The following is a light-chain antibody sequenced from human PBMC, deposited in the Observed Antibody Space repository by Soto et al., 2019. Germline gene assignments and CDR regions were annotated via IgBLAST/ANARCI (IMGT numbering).Light chain of an antibody. V-gene: IGKV3-20*01. CDR3: QQYGSSFLT. Sequence: EIVLTQSPGTLSLSPGERATLSCRASQSVTTNQLAWFQQKPGQAPRLLIYDASGRATGIPDRFSSSGSGTDFTLTISRLEPEDFAVYYCQQYGSSFLTFGQGTKLEIK. CDR2: DAS. J-gene: IGKJ2*01. CDR1: QSVTTNQ.